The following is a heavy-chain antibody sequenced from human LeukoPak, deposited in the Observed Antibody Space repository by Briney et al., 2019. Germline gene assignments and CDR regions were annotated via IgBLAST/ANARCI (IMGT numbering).Heavy chain of an antibody. CDR2: ISSSSSYI. Sequence: GGSLRLSCAASEFTFSNYGMNWVRQAPGKGLEWVSSISSSSSYIYYADSVKGRFTISRDNAKNSLYLQMNSLRAEDTAVYYCARGTCSGGSCYWAFDYWGQGTLVTVSS. D-gene: IGHD2-15*01. V-gene: IGHV3-21*01. J-gene: IGHJ4*02. CDR1: EFTFSNYG. CDR3: ARGTCSGGSCYWAFDY.